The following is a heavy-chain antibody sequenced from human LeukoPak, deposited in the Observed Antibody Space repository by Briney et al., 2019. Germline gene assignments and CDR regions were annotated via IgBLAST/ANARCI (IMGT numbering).Heavy chain of an antibody. V-gene: IGHV4-34*01. CDR2: INHSGST. D-gene: IGHD3-3*01. CDR3: ARAGLRFSGLGY. J-gene: IGHJ4*02. CDR1: GGSFSGYY. Sequence: PSETLSLTCAVYGGSFSGYYWSWNRQPPGKGLEWIGEINHSGSTNYNPSLKSRVTISVDTSKNQFSLKLSSVTAADTAVYYCARAGLRFSGLGYWGQGTLVTVSS.